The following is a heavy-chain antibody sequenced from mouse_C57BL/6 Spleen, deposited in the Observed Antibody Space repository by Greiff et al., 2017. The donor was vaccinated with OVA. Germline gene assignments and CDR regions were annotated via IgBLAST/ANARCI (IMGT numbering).Heavy chain of an antibody. CDR3: ARHPYYYSGSSYDYYAMDY. V-gene: IGHV5-6*01. CDR2: ISSGGSYT. J-gene: IGHJ4*01. Sequence: EVKLVESGGDLVKPGGSLKLSCAASGFTFSSYGMSWVRQTPDKRLEWVATISSGGSYTYYPDSVKGRFTISRDNAKNTLYLQMSSLKSEDTAMYYCARHPYYYSGSSYDYYAMDYWGQGTSVTVSS. D-gene: IGHD1-1*01. CDR1: GFTFSSYG.